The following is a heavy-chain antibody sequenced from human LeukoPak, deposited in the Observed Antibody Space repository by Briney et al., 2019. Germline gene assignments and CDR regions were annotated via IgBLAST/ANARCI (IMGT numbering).Heavy chain of an antibody. D-gene: IGHD6-13*01. J-gene: IGHJ4*02. Sequence: PGGSLRLSCAASGFIFSSYDMVWVRQAPGKGLEWVSGISANGGSTYDGDSVRGRFTISRDNSKNTLYLQMTSLRAEDTAVYYCAKDGASSWDVGEGYWGQGTLVTVSS. CDR2: ISANGGST. CDR3: AKDGASSWDVGEGY. CDR1: GFIFSSYD. V-gene: IGHV3-23*01.